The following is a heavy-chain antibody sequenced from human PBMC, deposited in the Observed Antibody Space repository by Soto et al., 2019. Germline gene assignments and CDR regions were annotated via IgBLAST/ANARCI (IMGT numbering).Heavy chain of an antibody. J-gene: IGHJ6*02. D-gene: IGHD3-22*01. V-gene: IGHV3-11*01. Sequence: PGGSLRLSCAASGFTFSDYYMSWIRQAPGKGLEGVSYISSSGSTIYYADSVKGRFTISRHNAKNSLYLQMSGLRAEDTAVYYCARDGGYYDSSGPMDVWGQGTMVTVSS. CDR1: GFTFSDYY. CDR2: ISSSGSTI. CDR3: ARDGGYYDSSGPMDV.